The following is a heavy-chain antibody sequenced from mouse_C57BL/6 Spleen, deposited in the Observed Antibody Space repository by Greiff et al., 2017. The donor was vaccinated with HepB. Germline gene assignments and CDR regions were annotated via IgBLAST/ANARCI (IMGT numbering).Heavy chain of an antibody. J-gene: IGHJ2*01. D-gene: IGHD1-1*01. Sequence: VQRVESGPGLVAPSQSLSITCTVSGFSLTSYGVHWVRQPPGKGLEWLVVIWSDGSTTYNSALKSRLSISKDNSKSQVFLKMNSLQTDDTAMYYCARHEGGSSFSFDYWGQGTTLTVSS. V-gene: IGHV2-6-1*01. CDR2: IWSDGST. CDR1: GFSLTSYG. CDR3: ARHEGGSSFSFDY.